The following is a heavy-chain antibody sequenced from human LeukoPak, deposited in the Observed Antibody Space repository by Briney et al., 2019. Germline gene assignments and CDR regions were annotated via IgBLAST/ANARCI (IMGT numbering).Heavy chain of an antibody. D-gene: IGHD3-9*01. J-gene: IGHJ3*02. CDR1: GGSFSGYY. CDR3: ARGRRHYDILTGYANDAFDI. V-gene: IGHV4-34*01. CDR2: INHSGST. Sequence: PSETLSHTCAVYGGSFSGYYWSWIRQPPGKGLEWIGEINHSGSTNYNPSLKSRVTISVDTSKNQFSLKLSSVTAADTAVYYCARGRRHYDILTGYANDAFDIWGQGTMVTVSS.